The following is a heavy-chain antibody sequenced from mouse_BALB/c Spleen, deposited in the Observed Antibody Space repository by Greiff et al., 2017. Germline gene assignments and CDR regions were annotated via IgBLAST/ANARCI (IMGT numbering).Heavy chain of an antibody. V-gene: IGHV14-3*02. CDR1: GFNIKDTY. Sequence: VQLKQSGAELVKPGASVKLSCTASGFNIKDTYMHWVKQRPEQGLEWIGRIDPANGNTKYDPKFQGKATITADTSSNTAYLQLSSLTSEDTAVYYCARSFTTARAMDYWGQGTSVTVSS. CDR3: ARSFTTARAMDY. D-gene: IGHD1-2*01. CDR2: IDPANGNT. J-gene: IGHJ4*01.